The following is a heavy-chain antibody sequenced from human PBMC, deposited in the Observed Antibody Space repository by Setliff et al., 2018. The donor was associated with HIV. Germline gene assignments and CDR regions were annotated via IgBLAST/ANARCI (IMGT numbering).Heavy chain of an antibody. CDR1: GGSISSYY. CDR2: IYNSAST. CDR3: ARHSPSDN. V-gene: IGHV4-59*08. J-gene: IGHJ4*02. Sequence: PSETLSLTCTVSGGSISSYYWSWIRQPPGKGLEWIGYIYNSASTSYNPSLKSRVTISVDTSKNQFSLKLSSVTAADTAVYYCARHSPSDNWGQGTLVTVSS.